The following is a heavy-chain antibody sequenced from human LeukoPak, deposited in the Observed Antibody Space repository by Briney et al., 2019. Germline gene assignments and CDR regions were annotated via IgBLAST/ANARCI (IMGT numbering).Heavy chain of an antibody. CDR2: ITTYNGNT. Sequence: ASVKVSCKASGYTFISYGISWVRQAPGQGLEWMGWITTYNGNTNYAQKFQGRVTMTRDMSTSTDYMELSSLRSEDTAVYYCARDNSVEDTAWWFDPWGQGTLVTVSS. V-gene: IGHV1-18*01. CDR3: ARDNSVEDTAWWFDP. CDR1: GYTFISYG. D-gene: IGHD4-23*01. J-gene: IGHJ5*02.